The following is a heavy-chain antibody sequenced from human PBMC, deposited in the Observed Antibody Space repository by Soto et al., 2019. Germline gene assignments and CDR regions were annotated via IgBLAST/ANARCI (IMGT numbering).Heavy chain of an antibody. J-gene: IGHJ4*02. Sequence: ASVKVSCKASGYTFTTYAVHWVRQAPGQSLEWMGWINTANGDTRYSQTFQGRVTITRDTSASTAYMELSSLRSEDTAVYYCARDSSGYYLAPDYWGQGTLVTVSS. CDR3: ARDSSGYYLAPDY. V-gene: IGHV1-3*04. D-gene: IGHD3-22*01. CDR2: INTANGDT. CDR1: GYTFTTYA.